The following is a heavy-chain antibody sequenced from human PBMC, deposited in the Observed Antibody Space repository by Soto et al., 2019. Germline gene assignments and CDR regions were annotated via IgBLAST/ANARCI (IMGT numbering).Heavy chain of an antibody. J-gene: IGHJ6*02. V-gene: IGHV4-39*01. CDR3: TARRLGVRGVTTLDV. CDR2: IFSSGST. CDR1: GGSIGGSNYF. Sequence: SETLSLTCTVSGGSIGGSNYFWGWLRQAPGPGLESLGSIFSSGSTKYNPYLKSRISMSLDTSKNQFSLIQGNGTAADTAVDYCTARRLGVRGVTTLDVWGQGTTVTVSS. D-gene: IGHD3-10*01.